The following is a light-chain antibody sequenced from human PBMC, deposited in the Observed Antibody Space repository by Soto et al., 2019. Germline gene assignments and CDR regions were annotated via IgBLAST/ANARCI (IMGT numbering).Light chain of an antibody. V-gene: IGKV1-5*01. CDR3: QQYNSYSPLT. Sequence: DIQMTQSPSTLSASVGDRVTITCRASQSISSWLAWYQQKPGKAPKLLIYDASSLESGVPSRFSGSGSGTDFTLTISSLQPNDSATYYCQQYNSYSPLTFGGGTKVDIK. CDR1: QSISSW. J-gene: IGKJ4*01. CDR2: DAS.